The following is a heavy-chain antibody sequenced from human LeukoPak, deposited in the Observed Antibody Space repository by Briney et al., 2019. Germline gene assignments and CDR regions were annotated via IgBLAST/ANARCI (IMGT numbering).Heavy chain of an antibody. CDR2: IRYDGSNK. V-gene: IGHV3-30*02. D-gene: IGHD1-26*01. CDR3: ARDRPLGIVYYYGMDV. Sequence: PGGSLRHSCAASGFSFRSEGMHWVRQAPGKGLEWVAFIRYDGSNKYYADSVKGRFTISRDNSKNTLYLQMNSLRAEDTAVYYCARDRPLGIVYYYGMDVWGQGTTVTVSS. CDR1: GFSFRSEG. J-gene: IGHJ6*02.